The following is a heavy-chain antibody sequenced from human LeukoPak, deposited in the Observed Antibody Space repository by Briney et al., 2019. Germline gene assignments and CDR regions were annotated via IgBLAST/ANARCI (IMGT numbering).Heavy chain of an antibody. Sequence: SETLSLTCAVSGGSISSYYWSWIRQPPGKGLEWIGYIYYSGTTNYNPSLKSRLTISVDASKNQFSLKLSSVTATDTAVYYCASLTTVTQGYFDSWGQGTLVTVSS. V-gene: IGHV4-59*08. CDR3: ASLTTVTQGYFDS. D-gene: IGHD4-17*01. CDR2: IYYSGTT. CDR1: GGSISSYY. J-gene: IGHJ4*02.